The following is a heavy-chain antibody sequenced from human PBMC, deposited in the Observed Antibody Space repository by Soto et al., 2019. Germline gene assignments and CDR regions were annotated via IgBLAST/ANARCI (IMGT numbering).Heavy chain of an antibody. CDR2: INPNSGGT. CDR1: GYTFTGYY. Sequence: ASVKVSCKASGYTFTGYYMHWVRQAPGQGLEWMGWINPNSGGTNYAQKFQGWVTMTRDTSISTAYMELSRLRSDDTAVYYCARASPAYYYGSGSYPISGAYYYYYGMDVWGQGTTVTVSS. CDR3: ARASPAYYYGSGSYPISGAYYYYYGMDV. D-gene: IGHD3-10*01. V-gene: IGHV1-2*04. J-gene: IGHJ6*02.